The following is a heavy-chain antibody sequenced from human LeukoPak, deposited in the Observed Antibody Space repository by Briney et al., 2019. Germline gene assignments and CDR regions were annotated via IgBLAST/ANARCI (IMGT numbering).Heavy chain of an antibody. CDR1: GYSFTSYW. CDR2: IYPGDSDT. Sequence: GESLKISCKGSGYSFTSYWIGWVRQMPGKGLEWMGIIYPGDSDTRYSPSFQGQVTISADKSISTAYLQWSSLKASDTAMYYCARHSQWYDSSGYYYFDYWGQGTLVTVSS. J-gene: IGHJ4*02. D-gene: IGHD3-22*01. CDR3: ARHSQWYDSSGYYYFDY. V-gene: IGHV5-51*01.